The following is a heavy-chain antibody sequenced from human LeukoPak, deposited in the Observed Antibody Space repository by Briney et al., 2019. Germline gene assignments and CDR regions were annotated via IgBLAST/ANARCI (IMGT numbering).Heavy chain of an antibody. CDR3: ARAIASAGRLVDY. CDR2: IKQDGSEK. J-gene: IGHJ4*02. D-gene: IGHD6-13*01. V-gene: IGHV3-7*04. CDR1: GFTFSSFW. Sequence: GGSLRLSCAASGFTFSSFWMNWVRQAPREGLEWVAKIKQDGSEKYYVDSVKARFTISRDNANNSLYLQMNSLRAEDMAVYYCARAIASAGRLVDYWGQGTLVTVSS.